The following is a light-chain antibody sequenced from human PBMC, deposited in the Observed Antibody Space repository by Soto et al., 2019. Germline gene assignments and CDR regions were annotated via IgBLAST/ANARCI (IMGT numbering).Light chain of an antibody. CDR2: EAS. Sequence: DIQITPSPSTRSASVGDRDTITSRASQSISDLLAWYQQKPGKAPKLLIYEASSLKSGVPSRFSGSGSGTEYTLTISSLQPDDFATYYCQQYNGYWTFGQGTKVEIK. J-gene: IGKJ1*01. CDR1: QSISDL. CDR3: QQYNGYWT. V-gene: IGKV1-5*03.